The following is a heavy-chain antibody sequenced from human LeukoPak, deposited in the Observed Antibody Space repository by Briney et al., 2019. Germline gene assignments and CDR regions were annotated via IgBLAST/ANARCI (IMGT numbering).Heavy chain of an antibody. V-gene: IGHV3-7*01. CDR3: ARDPGKWLLDY. Sequence: GGSLRLSRAASGFTFSSYWMSWVRQAPGKGLEWVANIKQDGSEKYYVDSVKGRFTISRDNAKNSLYLQMNSLRAEDTAVYYCARDPGKWLLDYWGQGTLVTVSS. CDR2: IKQDGSEK. J-gene: IGHJ4*02. D-gene: IGHD5-12*01. CDR1: GFTFSSYW.